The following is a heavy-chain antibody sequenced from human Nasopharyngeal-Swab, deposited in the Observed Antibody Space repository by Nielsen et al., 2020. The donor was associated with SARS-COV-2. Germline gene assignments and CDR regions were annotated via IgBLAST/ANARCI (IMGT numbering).Heavy chain of an antibody. J-gene: IGHJ4*02. Sequence: SLKISCAASGFTFDDYAMHWVRQAPGKGLEWVSGISWNSGSTGYADSVKGRFTISRDNAKNSLYLQMNSLRAEDTALYYCATAFGVTMISPCNYWGQGTLVTVSS. CDR1: GFTFDDYA. D-gene: IGHD3-22*01. CDR3: ATAFGVTMISPCNY. CDR2: ISWNSGST. V-gene: IGHV3-9*01.